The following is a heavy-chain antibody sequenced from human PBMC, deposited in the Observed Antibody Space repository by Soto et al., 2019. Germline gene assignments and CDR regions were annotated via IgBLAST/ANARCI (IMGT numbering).Heavy chain of an antibody. CDR1: GYTFTTFH. Sequence: QVHLVQSGAEVRKPGASVKVSCKASGYTFTTFHLHWVRLAPGQGLEWMGWINPDTGDSEYGQKVQGSVTLTRDTSMTTAYMELSSLTSDDTAIYFCARVRYGDFSFQSWGQGTPVSVSS. V-gene: IGHV1-2*02. CDR3: ARVRYGDFSFQS. CDR2: INPDTGDS. D-gene: IGHD4-17*01. J-gene: IGHJ5*02.